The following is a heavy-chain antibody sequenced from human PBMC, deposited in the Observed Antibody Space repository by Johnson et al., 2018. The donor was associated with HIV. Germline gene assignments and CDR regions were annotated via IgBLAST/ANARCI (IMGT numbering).Heavy chain of an antibody. V-gene: IGHV3-30*03. CDR2: ISYDGSNT. CDR1: GFTFSSYG. D-gene: IGHD4-17*01. Sequence: QMQLVESGGGLVKPGGSLRLSCVASGFTFSSYGIHWVRQAPGKGLEWVAIISYDGSNTYYADSVKGRFTISRDNSKNTLYLQMTSLRAEDTAVYYCARPGGDYSAFDIWGQGTMVTVSS. J-gene: IGHJ3*02. CDR3: ARPGGDYSAFDI.